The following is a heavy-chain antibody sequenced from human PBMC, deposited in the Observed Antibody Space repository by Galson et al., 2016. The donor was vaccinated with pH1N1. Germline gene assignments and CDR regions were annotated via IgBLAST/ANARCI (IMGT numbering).Heavy chain of an antibody. V-gene: IGHV5-51*01. CDR3: VRTHRHQGVINFGAVMAFDS. Sequence: QSGAEVKKPGESLQISCQASGYTFSDHWIGWVRQVPGKGLEWVAIIYPSDSDAKYSPPFQGQVTISSDTSISTAFMQWTSLKASDTGMYYWVRTHRHQGVINFGAVMAFDSWGQGTRVTVSS. CDR2: IYPSDSDA. J-gene: IGHJ4*02. CDR1: GYTFSDHW. D-gene: IGHD3-16*01.